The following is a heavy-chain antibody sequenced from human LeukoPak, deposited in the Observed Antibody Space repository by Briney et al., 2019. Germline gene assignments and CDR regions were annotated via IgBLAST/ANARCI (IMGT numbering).Heavy chain of an antibody. Sequence: GGSLRLSCAASGFTFTTYWMSWVRQAPGKGLEWGANMKPDGSESFYVDSVKGRVTISRDNATNTLYLQMNSLRAEDSALYYCARDMQGSRLYLVGSQNDRGQGTLVTVSS. J-gene: IGHJ4*02. V-gene: IGHV3-7*01. CDR3: ARDMQGSRLYLVGSQND. CDR2: MKPDGSES. CDR1: GFTFTTYW. D-gene: IGHD1-26*01.